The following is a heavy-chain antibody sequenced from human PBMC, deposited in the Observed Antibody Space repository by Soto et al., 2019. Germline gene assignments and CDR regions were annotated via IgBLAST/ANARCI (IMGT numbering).Heavy chain of an antibody. D-gene: IGHD2-2*01. V-gene: IGHV3-48*02. CDR3: ARDMSVVVPAAHGDY. CDR2: ISSSSSTI. Sequence: EVQLVESGGGLVQPGGSLRLSCAASGFTFSSYSMNWVRQAPGKGLEWVSYISSSSSTIYYADSVKGRFTISRDNAKNSLYLQMNSLRDEDTAVYYCARDMSVVVPAAHGDYWGQGTLVTVSS. CDR1: GFTFSSYS. J-gene: IGHJ4*02.